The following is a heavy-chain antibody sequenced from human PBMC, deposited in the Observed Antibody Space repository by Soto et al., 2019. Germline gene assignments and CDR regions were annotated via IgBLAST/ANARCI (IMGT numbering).Heavy chain of an antibody. D-gene: IGHD2-2*01. CDR2: INHSGST. Sequence: SETLSLTCAVYGGSFSGYYWSWIRQPPGKGLEWIGEINHSGSTNYNPSLKSRVTISVDTSKNQFSLKLSSVTAADTAVYYCATTKGSTSCYDYWGQGXLVTVSS. J-gene: IGHJ4*02. V-gene: IGHV4-34*01. CDR1: GGSFSGYY. CDR3: ATTKGSTSCYDY.